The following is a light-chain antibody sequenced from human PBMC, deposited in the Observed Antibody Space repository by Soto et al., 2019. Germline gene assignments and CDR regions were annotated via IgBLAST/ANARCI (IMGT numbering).Light chain of an antibody. CDR1: SSYVGGYNY. Sequence: QSVLTQPASVSGSPGQSITISCTGTSSYVGGYNYVSWYQQHPGKAPKLMIYEVSNRPSGVSNRFSGSKSGNTASLTISGLQAEDEADYYCSSYTSSSTPYYVFGTGTKLTVL. CDR2: EVS. V-gene: IGLV2-14*01. CDR3: SSYTSSSTPYYV. J-gene: IGLJ1*01.